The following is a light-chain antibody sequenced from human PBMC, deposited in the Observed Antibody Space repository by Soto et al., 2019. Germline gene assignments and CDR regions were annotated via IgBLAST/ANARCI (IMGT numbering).Light chain of an antibody. CDR2: TGS. CDR1: QTISSW. CDR3: QQSYSTPNT. J-gene: IGKJ5*01. V-gene: IGKV1-39*01. Sequence: DIQMTQSPSTLSASLGGRVTITCLASQTISSWLAWYQQKPGKAPNLLIYTGSSLQSGVPSRFSGSGSGTDFTLTISSLQPEDFTTYYCQQSYSTPNTFGQGTRLEIK.